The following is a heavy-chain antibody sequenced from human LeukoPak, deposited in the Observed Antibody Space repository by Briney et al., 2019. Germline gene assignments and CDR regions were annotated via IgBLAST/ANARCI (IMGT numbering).Heavy chain of an antibody. CDR3: AKVTRVAVAGYFDY. V-gene: IGHV3-23*01. Sequence: GGSLRLSCAASGFTFSGFAMSWVRQAPGKGLEWVSAVSNSGGSTYYADSVKGRLTISRDNSKNTLYLQMNGLRAEDTAAYYCAKVTRVAVAGYFDYWGQGTLVTVSS. CDR1: GFTFSGFA. D-gene: IGHD6-19*01. J-gene: IGHJ4*02. CDR2: VSNSGGST.